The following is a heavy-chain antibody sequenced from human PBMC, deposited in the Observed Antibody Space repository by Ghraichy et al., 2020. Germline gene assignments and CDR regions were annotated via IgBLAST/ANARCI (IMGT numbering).Heavy chain of an antibody. J-gene: IGHJ4*02. V-gene: IGHV1-24*01. CDR3: ATDRVGATGVFDY. CDR1: GYTLTELS. CDR2: FDPEDGET. D-gene: IGHD1-26*01. Sequence: ASVKVSFKVYGYTLTELSMHGVRQAPGKGLEWMGGFDPEDGETIYAQKFQGRVTMTEDTSTDTAYMELSSLRSEDTAVYYCATDRVGATGVFDYWGQGTLVTVSS.